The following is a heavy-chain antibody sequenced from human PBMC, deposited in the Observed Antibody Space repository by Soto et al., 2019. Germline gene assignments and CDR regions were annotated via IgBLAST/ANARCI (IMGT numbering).Heavy chain of an antibody. CDR2: ISGSGGST. D-gene: IGHD2-21*02. V-gene: IGHV3-23*01. J-gene: IGHJ4*02. Sequence: EVQLLESGGGLVQPGGSLRLSCAGPGITFSSYAMSWVRQAPGKGLERVSAISGSGGSTFYADSVKGRFTISRDNSKNTLYLQMNSLRAEDTAVYYCAKEGGPREGGNSGLDYWGQGTLVTVSS. CDR3: AKEGGPREGGNSGLDY. CDR1: GITFSSYA.